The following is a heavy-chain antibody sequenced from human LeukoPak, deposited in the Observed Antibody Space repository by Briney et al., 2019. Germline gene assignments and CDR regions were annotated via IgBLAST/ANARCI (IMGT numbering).Heavy chain of an antibody. CDR1: GFTFSRNG. CDR3: AKGITIFGVVDYFDY. J-gene: IGHJ4*02. CDR2: ISYDGSNK. D-gene: IGHD3-3*01. V-gene: IGHV3-30*18. Sequence: TGGSLRISCEASGFTFSRNGMHWVRQAPGKGLEWVAVISYDGSNKYYADSVKGRFTISRDNSKNTLYLQMNSLRAEDTAVYYCAKGITIFGVVDYFDYWGQGTLVTVSS.